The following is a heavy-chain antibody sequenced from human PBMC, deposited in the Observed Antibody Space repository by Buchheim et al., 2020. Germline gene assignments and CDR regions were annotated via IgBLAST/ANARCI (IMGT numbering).Heavy chain of an antibody. CDR2: INPSGGST. CDR1: GYTFTSYY. J-gene: IGHJ6*02. D-gene: IGHD3-22*01. CDR3: AREKLVHYYDSSGYYEYYYYYGMDV. Sequence: QVQLVQSGAEVKKPGASVKVSCKASGYTFTSYYMHWVRQAPGQGLEWMGIINPSGGSTSYAQKFQGRVTMTRDTSTSTVYMELSSLRSEDTAVYYYAREKLVHYYDSSGYYEYYYYYGMDVWGQGTT. V-gene: IGHV1-46*03.